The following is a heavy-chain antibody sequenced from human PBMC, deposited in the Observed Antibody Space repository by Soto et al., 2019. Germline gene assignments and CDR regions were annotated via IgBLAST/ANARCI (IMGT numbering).Heavy chain of an antibody. CDR2: IYHSGSA. CDR1: GGSISSSNC. V-gene: IGHV4-4*02. J-gene: IGHJ6*02. CDR3: ARVEGRFYYGMDV. Sequence: SETLSLTCAVSGGSISSSNCWSWVRQPPGKGLEWIGEIYHSGSANYNPSLKSRVTISVDKSKNQFSLKLSSVTAADTAVYYCARVEGRFYYGMDVWGQGTTVTVSS.